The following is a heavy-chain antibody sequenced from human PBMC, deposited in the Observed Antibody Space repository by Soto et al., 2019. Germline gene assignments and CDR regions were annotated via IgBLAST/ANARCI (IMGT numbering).Heavy chain of an antibody. CDR2: IIPMFATP. D-gene: IGHD3-22*01. CDR1: GGTFSRHA. V-gene: IGHV1-69*13. J-gene: IGHJ4*01. Sequence: ASVKVSCKASGGTFSRHAISWVRQAPGQGLEWMGGIIPMFATPNYAEKFQGRLSITADESTTTVYMQLSSLRSQDTAVYYCARQFDYDSSGPYYAYWGQGTLLTVSS. CDR3: ARQFDYDSSGPYYAY.